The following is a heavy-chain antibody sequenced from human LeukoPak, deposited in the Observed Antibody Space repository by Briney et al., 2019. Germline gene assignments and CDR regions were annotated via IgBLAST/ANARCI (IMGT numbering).Heavy chain of an antibody. CDR1: GGSFSGYY. D-gene: IGHD3-22*01. Sequence: PSETLSLTCAVYGGSFSGYYWSWIRQPPGKGLEWIGEINHSGSTNYNPSLKSRVTISVDTSKNQFSLKLSSVTAADTAVYYCARVRADGYYYDSSGYYPNLYFDYCGQGTLVTVSS. J-gene: IGHJ4*02. CDR2: INHSGST. CDR3: ARVRADGYYYDSSGYYPNLYFDY. V-gene: IGHV4-34*01.